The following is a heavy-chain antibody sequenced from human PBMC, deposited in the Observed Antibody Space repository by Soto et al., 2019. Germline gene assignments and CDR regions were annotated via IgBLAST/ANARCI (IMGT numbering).Heavy chain of an antibody. D-gene: IGHD3-10*01. CDR1: GGSFSGDY. Sequence: QVQLQQWGAGLLKPSETLSLTCAVYGGSFSGDYWSWIRQPPGKGLEWIGEINHSGSTNYNPSLKSRVIISVDTSKNQFSLKLSSVTAADTAVYYRARDRRITKPKGRYYFDYWGHGTLVTVSS. CDR2: INHSGST. V-gene: IGHV4-34*01. J-gene: IGHJ4*01. CDR3: ARDRRITKPKGRYYFDY.